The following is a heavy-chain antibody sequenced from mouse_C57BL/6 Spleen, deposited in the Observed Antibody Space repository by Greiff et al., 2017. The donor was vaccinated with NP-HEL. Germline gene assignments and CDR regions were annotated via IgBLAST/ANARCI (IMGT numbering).Heavy chain of an antibody. J-gene: IGHJ4*01. Sequence: QVQLQQSGAELARPGASVKLSCKASGYTFTSYGISWVKQRTGQGLEWIGEIYPRSGNTYYNEKFKGKATLTADKSSSTAYMELRSLTSEDSAVYFCARNYYGSSYPYYAMDYWGQGTSVTVSS. V-gene: IGHV1-81*01. D-gene: IGHD1-1*01. CDR3: ARNYYGSSYPYYAMDY. CDR2: IYPRSGNT. CDR1: GYTFTSYG.